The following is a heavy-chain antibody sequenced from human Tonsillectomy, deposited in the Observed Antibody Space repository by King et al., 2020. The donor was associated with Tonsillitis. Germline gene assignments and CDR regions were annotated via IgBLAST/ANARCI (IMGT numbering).Heavy chain of an antibody. Sequence: QLVQSGGGLVQPGGSLRLSCAASGFTFSSYWKSWVRQAPGKGLEWVANIKQDGSEKYYVDSVKGRFTISRDNAKNSLYLQMNSLRAEDTAVYYCARESPYYDSSGYYSHGGAFDIWGQGTMVTVSS. CDR3: ARESPYYDSSGYYSHGGAFDI. V-gene: IGHV3-7*01. CDR2: IKQDGSEK. J-gene: IGHJ3*02. D-gene: IGHD3-22*01. CDR1: GFTFSSYW.